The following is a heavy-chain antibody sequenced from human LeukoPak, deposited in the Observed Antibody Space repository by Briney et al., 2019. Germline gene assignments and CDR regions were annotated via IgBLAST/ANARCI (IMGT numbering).Heavy chain of an antibody. Sequence: GGSLRLSCAASGFTYSSYAMSWVRQAPGKGLEWVSAISVSGGSTYYADSVKGRFTISRDNAENSLYLQMNSLRAEDTAVYYCARTGTQVDYYYGSGSRFFDYWGRGTLVTVSS. D-gene: IGHD3-10*01. V-gene: IGHV3-23*01. CDR1: GFTYSSYA. CDR2: ISVSGGST. CDR3: ARTGTQVDYYYGSGSRFFDY. J-gene: IGHJ4*02.